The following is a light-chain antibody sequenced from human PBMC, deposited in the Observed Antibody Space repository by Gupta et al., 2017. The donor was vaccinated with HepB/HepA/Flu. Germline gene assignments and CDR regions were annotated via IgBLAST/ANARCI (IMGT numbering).Light chain of an antibody. CDR2: EVT. CDR3: SSYAGGNNWV. V-gene: IGLV2-8*01. CDR1: SSDVGDYKF. J-gene: IGLJ3*02. Sequence: QSALTQPPSASGSPGQSVTISCTGTSSDVGDYKFVSWYQQHPGKAPKLIIYEVTKRPSGVPDRFPGSKSGNTASLTVSGLQAEDEADYYCSSYAGGNNWVFGGGTKLTVL.